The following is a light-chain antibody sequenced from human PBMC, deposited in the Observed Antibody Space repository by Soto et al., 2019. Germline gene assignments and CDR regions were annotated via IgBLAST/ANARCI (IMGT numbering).Light chain of an antibody. CDR2: EVN. Sequence: QSVLTQPASVSGSPGQSITISCTGTSSNVGSYKLVSWYQQHPGKAPKLMIFEVNKRPSGVSNRFSGSKSVNTASLTISGLKVEDEADYYCCSSGGSPTYVFGTGTKVTVL. CDR3: CSSGGSPTYV. J-gene: IGLJ1*01. V-gene: IGLV2-23*02. CDR1: SSNVGSYKL.